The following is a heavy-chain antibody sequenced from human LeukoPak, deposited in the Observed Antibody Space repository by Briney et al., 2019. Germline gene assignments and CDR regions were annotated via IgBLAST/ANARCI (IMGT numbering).Heavy chain of an antibody. J-gene: IGHJ4*02. CDR1: GFTFSSYA. CDR3: ARDHSGIGSGGQGVDY. V-gene: IGHV3-30-3*01. CDR2: ISYDGSNK. D-gene: IGHD3-10*01. Sequence: SWGSLSLSCAASGFTFSSYAMHWVRQAPGKGLEWVAVISYDGSNKYYADSVKGRFTISRDNSKNTLYLQMNSLRAEDTAVYYCARDHSGIGSGGQGVDYWGEGTRVPVSS.